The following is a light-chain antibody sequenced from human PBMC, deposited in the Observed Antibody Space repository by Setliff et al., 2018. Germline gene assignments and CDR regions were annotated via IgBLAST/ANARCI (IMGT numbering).Light chain of an antibody. J-gene: IGLJ1*01. Sequence: QSVLTQPRSVSGSPGQSITISCTGTSSDVGGYNYVSWYQQHPGKAPKLMIYDVSKRPSGVSNRFSGSKSGNTASLTISGLQAEDEADYYCSSYTSSSTPYVFGTGTKGTVL. CDR1: SSDVGGYNY. CDR2: DVS. CDR3: SSYTSSSTPYV. V-gene: IGLV2-14*01.